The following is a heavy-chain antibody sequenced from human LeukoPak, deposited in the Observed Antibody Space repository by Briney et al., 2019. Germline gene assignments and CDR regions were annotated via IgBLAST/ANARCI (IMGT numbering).Heavy chain of an antibody. CDR2: MHPGDSAT. CDR1: RYSFTNFW. D-gene: IGHD1-26*01. V-gene: IGHV5-51*01. CDR3: ARRSGSYFDY. J-gene: IGHJ4*02. Sequence: GESLKISCKGFRYSFTNFWIGWVRQMPGKGLEWMGIMHPGDSATRYSPSFQGQVTISVDKSISTAYVQWSSLEALDTAMYYCARRSGSYFDYWGQGTLVTVSS.